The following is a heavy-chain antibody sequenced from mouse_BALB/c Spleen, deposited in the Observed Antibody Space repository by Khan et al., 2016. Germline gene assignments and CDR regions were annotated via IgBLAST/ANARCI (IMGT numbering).Heavy chain of an antibody. CDR3: TIYCNYALDY. Sequence: QIQLVQSGPELRKPGETVKISCKASGYVFTSFGMIWVKQAPGEGLKWMGWINTNTGEPTYADEFKGRFAFSLETSASTAYLQINDLKNEDTATYICTIYCNYALDYWGQGTAVSVSS. V-gene: IGHV9-3*02. CDR2: INTNTGEP. CDR1: GYVFTSFG. J-gene: IGHJ4*01. D-gene: IGHD2-3*01.